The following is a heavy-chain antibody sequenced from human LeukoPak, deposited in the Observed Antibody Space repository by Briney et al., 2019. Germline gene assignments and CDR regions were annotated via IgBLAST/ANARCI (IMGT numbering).Heavy chain of an antibody. CDR1: GYTLTELS. CDR3: ATTSGWLQYYFDY. J-gene: IGHJ4*02. Sequence: GASVKVSCKVSGYTLTELSMHWVRQAPGKGLEWMGGFDPEDGETIYAQKFQGRVTMTEDTSTDTAYMELSSLRSEDTAVYYRATTSGWLQYYFDYWGQGTLVTVSS. V-gene: IGHV1-24*01. CDR2: FDPEDGET. D-gene: IGHD5-24*01.